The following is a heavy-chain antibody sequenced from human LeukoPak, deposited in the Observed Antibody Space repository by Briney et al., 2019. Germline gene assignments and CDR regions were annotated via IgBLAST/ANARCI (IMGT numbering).Heavy chain of an antibody. CDR2: ISSSSSYI. J-gene: IGHJ2*01. CDR3: ARDGSSYGRYFDL. CDR1: GFTFSSYS. V-gene: IGHV3-21*01. D-gene: IGHD5-18*01. Sequence: GGSLRLSCAASGFTFSSYSMNWVRQAPGKGLEWVSSISSSSSYIYYADSVKGRFTISRDNAKNSLYLQMNSLRAEDTAVYYCARDGSSYGRYFDLWGRGTLVTVSS.